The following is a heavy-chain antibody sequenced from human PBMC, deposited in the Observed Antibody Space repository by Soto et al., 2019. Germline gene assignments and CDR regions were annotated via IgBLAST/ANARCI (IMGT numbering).Heavy chain of an antibody. J-gene: IGHJ6*02. D-gene: IGHD2-2*03. Sequence: PGGSLRLSCAASGFTFSDDYMSWIRQAPGKGLEWVSYISSSSSYTNYADSVKGRFTISRDNAKNSLYLQMNSLRAEDTAVYYCARDLDIVVVPAAMRDYYYYYGMDVWGQGTTVTVSS. CDR3: ARDLDIVVVPAAMRDYYYYYGMDV. CDR1: GFTFSDDY. CDR2: ISSSSSYT. V-gene: IGHV3-11*05.